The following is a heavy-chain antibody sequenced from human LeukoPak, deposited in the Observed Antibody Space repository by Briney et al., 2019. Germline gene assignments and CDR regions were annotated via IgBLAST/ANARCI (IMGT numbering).Heavy chain of an antibody. CDR1: GGTFSSYA. Sequence: SVKVSCKASGGTFSSYAISWVRQAPGQGLEWMGGIIPIFGTANYAQEFQGRVTITADKSTSTAYMELSSLRSEDTAVYYCARAYGSGSYYHIAIYYYYGMDVWGKGTTVTVSS. CDR2: IIPIFGTA. CDR3: ARAYGSGSYYHIAIYYYYGMDV. D-gene: IGHD3-10*01. V-gene: IGHV1-69*06. J-gene: IGHJ6*04.